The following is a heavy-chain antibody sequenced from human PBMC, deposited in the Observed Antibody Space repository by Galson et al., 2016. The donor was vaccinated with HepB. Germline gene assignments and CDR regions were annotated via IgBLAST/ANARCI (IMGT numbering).Heavy chain of an antibody. CDR2: ISIDGGST. J-gene: IGHJ4*02. Sequence: SLRLSCAASGITFSNYWMHWVRQAPGKGLVWVSRISIDGGSTNYADSVKGRFTISRDNAKNMLYLQMNSLRVEDTAVYFCASGYFYAYLGDYWGQGTLVTVSS. D-gene: IGHD2/OR15-2a*01. CDR3: ASGYFYAYLGDY. CDR1: GITFSNYW. V-gene: IGHV3-74*01.